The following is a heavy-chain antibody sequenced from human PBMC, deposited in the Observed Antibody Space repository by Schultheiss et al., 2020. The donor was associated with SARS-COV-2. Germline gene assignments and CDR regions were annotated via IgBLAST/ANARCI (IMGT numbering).Heavy chain of an antibody. V-gene: IGHV3-21*05. D-gene: IGHD2-2*01. CDR1: GFTFSSYS. J-gene: IGHJ6*02. Sequence: GGSLRLSCAASGFTFSSYSMNWVRQAPGKGLEWVSYISSSSSYTNYADSVKGRFTISRDNSKNTLYLQMNSLRAEDTAVYYCARDPYQLPPRYYYGMDVWGQGTTVTVSS. CDR2: ISSSSSYT. CDR3: ARDPYQLPPRYYYGMDV.